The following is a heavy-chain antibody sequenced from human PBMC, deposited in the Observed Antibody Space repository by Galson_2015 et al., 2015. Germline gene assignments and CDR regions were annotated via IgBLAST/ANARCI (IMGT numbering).Heavy chain of an antibody. CDR2: INTDTGNP. Sequence: SVKVSCKASGYTFTDYAMNWVRQAPGQGPEWVGWINTDTGNPTYAHGFTGRFVFSVDTSVSTAYLQVTSLKAEDTAVYYCAREKQSLTFDYWGQGTLVTVSS. CDR1: GYTFTDYA. CDR3: AREKQSLTFDY. V-gene: IGHV7-4-1*02. J-gene: IGHJ4*02. D-gene: IGHD1-20*01.